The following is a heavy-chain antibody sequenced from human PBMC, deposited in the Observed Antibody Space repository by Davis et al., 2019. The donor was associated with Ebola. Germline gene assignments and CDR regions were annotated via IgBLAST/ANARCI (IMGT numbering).Heavy chain of an antibody. CDR1: GFTFSSYG. V-gene: IGHV4-59*01. J-gene: IGHJ2*01. Sequence: ESLKISCAASGFTFSSYGMHWIRQPPGKGLEWIGYIYYSGSTNYNPSLKSRVTISVDTSKNQFSLKLSSVTAADTAVYYCARDSSAYYYDSSGYGSYWYFDLWGRGTLVTVSS. D-gene: IGHD3-22*01. CDR2: IYYSGST. CDR3: ARDSSAYYYDSSGYGSYWYFDL.